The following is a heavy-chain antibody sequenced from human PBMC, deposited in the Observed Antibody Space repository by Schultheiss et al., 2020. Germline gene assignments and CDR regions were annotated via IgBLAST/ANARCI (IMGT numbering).Heavy chain of an antibody. Sequence: SQTLSLTCTVSGGSISSYYWSWIRQPPGKGLEWIGYIYYSGSTNYNPSLKSRVTISVDRSKNQFSLQLNSVTPEDTAVYYCARDGGSGYDYLDYWGQGTLVTVSS. V-gene: IGHV4-59*12. CDR3: ARDGGSGYDYLDY. J-gene: IGHJ4*02. CDR1: GGSISSYY. CDR2: IYYSGST. D-gene: IGHD5-12*01.